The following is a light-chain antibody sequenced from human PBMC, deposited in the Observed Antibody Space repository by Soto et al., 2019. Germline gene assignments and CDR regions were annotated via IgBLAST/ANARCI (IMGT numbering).Light chain of an antibody. V-gene: IGLV4-69*01. Sequence: QPVLTQSPSASASLGASVKLTCTLSSGHSSYAIAWHQQQPEKGPRYLMKLSSDGSHSKGDGIPDRFSGSSSGAERYLTISSLQSEDEVDYYCQTCDTAARVVFGGGTKLTVL. J-gene: IGLJ2*01. CDR1: SGHSSYA. CDR2: LSSDGSH. CDR3: QTCDTAARVV.